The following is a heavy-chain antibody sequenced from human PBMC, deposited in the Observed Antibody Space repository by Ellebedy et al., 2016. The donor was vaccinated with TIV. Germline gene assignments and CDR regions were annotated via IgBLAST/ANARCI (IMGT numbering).Heavy chain of an antibody. J-gene: IGHJ4*02. CDR3: ARQIAAAGTFFIDY. V-gene: IGHV4-59*08. CDR1: GGSISNYY. Sequence: MPSETLSLTCTVSGGSISNYYWSWIRQPPGKGLEWIGYIFYSGSTYYNPSLKSRVTISLDTSKSQFSLKLTSVTAADTAVYYCARQIAAAGTFFIDYWGQGTLVTVSS. D-gene: IGHD6-13*01. CDR2: IFYSGST.